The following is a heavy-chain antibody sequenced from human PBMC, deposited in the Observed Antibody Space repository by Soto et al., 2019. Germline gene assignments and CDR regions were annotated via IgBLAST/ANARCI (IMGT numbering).Heavy chain of an antibody. Sequence: QVQLQESGPGLVKPSQTLSLTCTVSGGSISSGGYYWSWIRQHPGKGLEWIGYIYYSGSTYYNPSLNSRVTISVDTSKNQFSLKLSSVTAADTAVYYCARDFWSGYYNYYFDYWGQGTLVTVSS. CDR3: ARDFWSGYYNYYFDY. CDR2: IYYSGST. CDR1: GGSISSGGYY. D-gene: IGHD3-3*01. V-gene: IGHV4-31*03. J-gene: IGHJ4*02.